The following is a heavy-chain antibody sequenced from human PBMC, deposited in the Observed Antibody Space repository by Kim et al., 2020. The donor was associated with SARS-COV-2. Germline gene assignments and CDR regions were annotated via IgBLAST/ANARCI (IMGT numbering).Heavy chain of an antibody. CDR3: ARGKNRGMTTVKRRWGCGNWFDP. V-gene: IGHV4-34*01. CDR2: INHSGST. J-gene: IGHJ5*02. Sequence: SETLSLTCAVYGGSFSGYYWSWIRQPPGKGLEWIGEINHSGSTNYNPSLKSRVTISVDTSKNQFSLKLSSVTAADTAVYYCARGKNRGMTTVKRRWGCGNWFDPWGQGTLVTVSS. CDR1: GGSFSGYY. D-gene: IGHD4-17*01.